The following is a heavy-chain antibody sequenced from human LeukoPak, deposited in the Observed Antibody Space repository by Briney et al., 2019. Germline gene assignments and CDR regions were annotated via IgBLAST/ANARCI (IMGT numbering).Heavy chain of an antibody. J-gene: IGHJ3*02. D-gene: IGHD3-22*01. V-gene: IGHV3-21*01. CDR1: GFTFSTYT. Sequence: GGSLRLSCAASGFTFSTYTMVWVRQAPGKGLEWVSSISSSSSYIFNADSVKGRFSISRDNAKNSLFLQMNTLRVEDTAVYYCARDVVGYYDSSGYYLSASDIWGQGTMVTVSS. CDR3: ARDVVGYYDSSGYYLSASDI. CDR2: ISSSSSYI.